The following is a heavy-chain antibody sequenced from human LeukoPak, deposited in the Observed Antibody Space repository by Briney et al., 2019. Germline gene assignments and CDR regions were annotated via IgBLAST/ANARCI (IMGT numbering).Heavy chain of an antibody. CDR1: GGSISSYY. J-gene: IGHJ6*03. CDR2: IYYSGST. V-gene: IGHV4-59*01. D-gene: IGHD3-10*01. CDR3: ARVPYYGSGSYYFYYYYYMDV. Sequence: PSETLSLTCTVSGGSISSYYWSWIRQPPGKGLEWIGYIYYSGSTNYNPSLRSRVTISVDTSKNQFSLKLSSVTAADTAVYYCARVPYYGSGSYYFYYYYYMDVWGKGTTVTVSS.